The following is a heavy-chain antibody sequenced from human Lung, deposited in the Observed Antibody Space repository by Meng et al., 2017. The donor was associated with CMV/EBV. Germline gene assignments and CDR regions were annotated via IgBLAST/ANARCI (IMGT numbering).Heavy chain of an antibody. CDR3: ARDAGTIAVSGIGDY. CDR1: GYIFTKYG. V-gene: IGHV1-18*01. D-gene: IGHD6-19*01. J-gene: IGHJ4*02. Sequence: ASVKVSXKASGYIFTKYGINWMRQAPGQGPEWMEWISAYNGDTMYAQKVQGRVTMTTDTSSSTAFMELRGLRSDDTAVYYCARDAGTIAVSGIGDYWGQGTLVTVSS. CDR2: ISAYNGDT.